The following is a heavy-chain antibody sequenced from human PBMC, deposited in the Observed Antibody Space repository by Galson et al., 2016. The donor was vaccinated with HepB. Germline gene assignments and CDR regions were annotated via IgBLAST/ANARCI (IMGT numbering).Heavy chain of an antibody. J-gene: IGHJ6*02. V-gene: IGHV3-33*06. CDR3: AKDPGSGWYKYYHGMDV. Sequence: SLRLSCAASGFSFNSYGMHWVRQAPDKGLEWVAFIWHDGSNKYYADSVKGRFTISRDNSKNTLYLQMNSLRAEDTAVYHCAKDPGSGWYKYYHGMDVWGQGTTVTVSS. CDR1: GFSFNSYG. CDR2: IWHDGSNK. D-gene: IGHD6-19*01.